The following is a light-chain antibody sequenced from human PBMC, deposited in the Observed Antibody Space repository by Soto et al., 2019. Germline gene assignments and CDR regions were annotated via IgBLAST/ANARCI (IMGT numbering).Light chain of an antibody. Sequence: IDLALYPAALSLSPGERATLSCRASQSVSSYVAWYQQKPGHAPRLLIYDSSNGATCIPARFRGRCCAEYFTLISSIQDQDYAIYYCWQYSSYPRCTFGGGTKVDI. J-gene: IGKJ4*02. CDR1: QSVSSY. V-gene: IGKV3-11*01. CDR2: DSS. CDR3: WQYSSYPRCT.